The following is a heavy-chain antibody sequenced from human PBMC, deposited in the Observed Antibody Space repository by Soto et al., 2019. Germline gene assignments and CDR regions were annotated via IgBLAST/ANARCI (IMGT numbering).Heavy chain of an antibody. Sequence: EVQLVESGGGLVKPGGSLRLPCAASGFTFSNAWMTWVRQAPGKGLEWVGTIKSSSDGGTADYAAPVKGRFTISRDESKNTMYLQMNSLPSDDTAVYYCTIGGGRNWGQGTLVTVSS. CDR3: TIGGGRN. J-gene: IGHJ4*02. CDR1: GFTFSNAW. CDR2: IKSSSDGGTA. V-gene: IGHV3-15*05. D-gene: IGHD3-16*01.